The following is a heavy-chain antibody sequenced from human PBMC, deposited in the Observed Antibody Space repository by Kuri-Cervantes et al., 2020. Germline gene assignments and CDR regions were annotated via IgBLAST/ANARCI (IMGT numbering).Heavy chain of an antibody. CDR1: GFTFSSYG. CDR3: AKNGQWPTYDS. CDR2: ISYDGSIK. D-gene: IGHD3-16*01. V-gene: IGHV3-30*18. J-gene: IGHJ5*02. Sequence: GGSLRLSCVGSGFTFSSYGMHWVRQAPGKGLEWVALISYDGSIKYYADSVKGRITISRDNSLDTVYLQMNSLRVEDTALYYCAKNGQWPTYDSWGQGTLVTVSS.